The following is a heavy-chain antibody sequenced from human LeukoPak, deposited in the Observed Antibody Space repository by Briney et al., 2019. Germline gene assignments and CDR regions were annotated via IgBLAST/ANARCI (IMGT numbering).Heavy chain of an antibody. V-gene: IGHV3-74*01. J-gene: IGHJ4*02. CDR2: INTDGSST. D-gene: IGHD2-2*01. CDR1: GFTFSSYW. Sequence: GGSLRLSCAASGFTFSSYWMHWVRQAPGKGLVWVSRINTDGSSTSYADSVKGRFTISRDNAKNTLYLQMNSLRAEDTAVYYCARDFRIVVVPAAGIDYWGQGTLVTVSS. CDR3: ARDFRIVVVPAAGIDY.